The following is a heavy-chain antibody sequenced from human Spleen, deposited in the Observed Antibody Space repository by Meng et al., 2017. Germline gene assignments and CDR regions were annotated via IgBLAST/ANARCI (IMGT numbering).Heavy chain of an antibody. J-gene: IGHJ4*02. CDR2: ISYDGNNP. Sequence: GGSLRLSCAASGFTLSGHWMHWVRQAPGKGLQWVAIISYDGNNPYYADSVKGRSTISRDNSKNTLYLQMSSLRPEDTAMYYCARGSNFYDSYVLSDFDYWGQGTLVTVSS. CDR1: GFTLSGHW. V-gene: IGHV3-30*03. D-gene: IGHD3-22*01. CDR3: ARGSNFYDSYVLSDFDY.